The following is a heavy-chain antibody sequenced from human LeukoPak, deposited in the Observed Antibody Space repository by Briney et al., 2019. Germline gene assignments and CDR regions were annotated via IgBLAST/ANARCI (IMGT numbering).Heavy chain of an antibody. V-gene: IGHV1-69*13. J-gene: IGHJ4*02. Sequence: ASVKVSCKASGGTFSSYAISWVRQAPGQGLEWMGGITPIFGTANYAQKFQGRVTITADESTSTAYMELSSLRSEDTAVYYCARAQTPYYYDSSGYYNFDYWGQGTLVTVSS. D-gene: IGHD3-22*01. CDR3: ARAQTPYYYDSSGYYNFDY. CDR2: ITPIFGTA. CDR1: GGTFSSYA.